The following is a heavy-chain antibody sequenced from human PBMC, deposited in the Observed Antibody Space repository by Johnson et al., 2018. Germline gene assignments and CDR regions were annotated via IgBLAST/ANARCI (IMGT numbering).Heavy chain of an antibody. CDR2: SSSSSVLE. J-gene: IGHJ6*03. V-gene: IGHV3-21*01. CDR3: ARVRYPGLDFHYTDV. CDR1: GYTFGSHN. D-gene: IGHD3-3*01. Sequence: VRLVESGGGLVKPGGSLRLSCAASGYTFGSHNMNWVRQPPGRGLEWVSSSSSSSVLEEYADSVKGRFTISRDNAKNSLVLQMDNLRAEDTAVYYCARVRYPGLDFHYTDVWGKGTTVIVSS.